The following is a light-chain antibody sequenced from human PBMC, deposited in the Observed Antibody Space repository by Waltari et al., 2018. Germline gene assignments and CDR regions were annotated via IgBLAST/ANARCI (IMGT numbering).Light chain of an antibody. V-gene: IGLV2-14*01. J-gene: IGLJ7*01. CDR1: SSDIGTYKY. Sequence: QSALTQPASVSGSPGQSITISCTGTSSDIGTYKYVSWYQQHPGKAPKLRIYEVSNRPVGGANRFSVSKSGDTASLIISGLQAEDEADYCCSSYTISSTLVFGGGTHLTVL. CDR3: SSYTISSTLV. CDR2: EVS.